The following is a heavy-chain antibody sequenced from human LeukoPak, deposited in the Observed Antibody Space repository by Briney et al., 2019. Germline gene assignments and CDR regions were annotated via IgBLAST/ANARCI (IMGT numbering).Heavy chain of an antibody. J-gene: IGHJ4*02. V-gene: IGHV3-23*01. CDR1: EFTFSSYA. Sequence: GGSLRLSCAASEFTFSSYAMSWVRQAPGKGLEWVSGISGSGDNTYYADSVKGRFTISRDNSKNTLYVQVNSLGTEDTAAYYCAKGSYYDSSGSFYFDYWGQGILVTVSS. CDR2: ISGSGDNT. CDR3: AKGSYYDSSGSFYFDY. D-gene: IGHD3-22*01.